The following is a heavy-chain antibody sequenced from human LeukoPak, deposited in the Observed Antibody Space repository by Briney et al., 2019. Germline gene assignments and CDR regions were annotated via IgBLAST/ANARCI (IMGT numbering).Heavy chain of an antibody. CDR2: IYYSGST. J-gene: IGHJ5*02. CDR3: ARDLGSSSWPNWFDP. D-gene: IGHD6-13*01. CDR1: GGSISTYY. V-gene: IGHV4-59*01. Sequence: SETLSLTCTVSGGSISTYYWSWIRQPPGKGLEWIGYIYYSGSTNYNPSLESRVTISVDTSKNQFSLKLRSVTAADTAVYYYARDLGSSSWPNWFDPWGQGTLVTVSS.